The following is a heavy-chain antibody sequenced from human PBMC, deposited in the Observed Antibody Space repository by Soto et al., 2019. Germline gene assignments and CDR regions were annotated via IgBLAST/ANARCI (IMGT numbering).Heavy chain of an antibody. J-gene: IGHJ6*02. CDR2: VIPVFRTA. Sequence: QVQLVQSGAEVKKPGSSVKVSCKSSGGTFSNSPISWVRQAPGQGLEWVGGVIPVFRTANYAQKFQGRVTSIAHESTNTAYMELSRLRSDDTAVYYCARSRFVVGVTEDYYGMDVWGQGTTVTVSS. CDR3: ARSRFVVGVTEDYYGMDV. CDR1: GGTFSNSP. V-gene: IGHV1-69*12. D-gene: IGHD2-15*01.